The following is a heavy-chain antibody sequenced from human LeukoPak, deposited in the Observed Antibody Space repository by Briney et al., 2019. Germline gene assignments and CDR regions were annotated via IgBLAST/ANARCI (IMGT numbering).Heavy chain of an antibody. J-gene: IGHJ4*02. D-gene: IGHD3-22*01. V-gene: IGHV4-59*12. CDR3: ARAPYYYDTPPDY. Sequence: SETLSLTCTVSGGSISSYYWSWIRQPPGKGLEWIGYIYYSGSTNYNPSLKSRVTISVDTSKNQFSLKLSSVTAADTAVYYCARAPYYYDTPPDYWGQGTLVTVSS. CDR1: GGSISSYY. CDR2: IYYSGST.